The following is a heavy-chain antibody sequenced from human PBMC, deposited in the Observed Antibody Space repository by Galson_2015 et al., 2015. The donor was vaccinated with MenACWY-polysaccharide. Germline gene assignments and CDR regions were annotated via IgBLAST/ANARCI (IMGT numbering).Heavy chain of an antibody. CDR2: INTNTGNP. V-gene: IGHV7-4-1*02. CDR1: GYTFTSYA. CDR3: VRDPKPIAATLPMGRFDY. J-gene: IGHJ4*01. Sequence: SVKVSCKASGYTFTSYAMNWVRQAPGQGLEWLGWINTNTGNPTNAQGFTGRLVFSLDTSVSTAYMQISSLKAEDTAVYYCVRDPKPIAATLPMGRFDYWGHGTLGTVSS. D-gene: IGHD2-15*01.